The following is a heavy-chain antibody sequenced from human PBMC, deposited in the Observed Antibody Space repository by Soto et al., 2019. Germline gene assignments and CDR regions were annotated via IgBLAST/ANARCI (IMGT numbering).Heavy chain of an antibody. D-gene: IGHD7-27*01. CDR3: AKNWNWGSLVH. V-gene: IGHV4-59*08. CDR2: IYYSGIT. CDR1: GGSISSYY. J-gene: IGHJ4*02. Sequence: SETLSLTCTVSGGSISSYYWIWIRQPPGKGLEWIGYIYYSGITDYNPSLKSRVTISVDTPKNQFSLKLSSVTAADTAVYYCAKNWNWGSLVHWGQGTLVTVSS.